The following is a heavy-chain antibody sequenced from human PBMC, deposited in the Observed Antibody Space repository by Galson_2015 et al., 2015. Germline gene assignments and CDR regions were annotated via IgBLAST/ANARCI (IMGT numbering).Heavy chain of an antibody. V-gene: IGHV3-7*04. CDR2: IKQDGSEK. CDR1: GFTFSSYW. CDR3: AREVHACFDY. D-gene: IGHD3-10*01. Sequence: SLRLSCAASGFTFSSYWMSWVRQAPGKGLEWVANIKQDGSEKYYVDSVKGRFTVSKDNAKNSLYLQMNSLRAEDTALYYCAREVHACFDYWGQGTLVTVSS. J-gene: IGHJ4*02.